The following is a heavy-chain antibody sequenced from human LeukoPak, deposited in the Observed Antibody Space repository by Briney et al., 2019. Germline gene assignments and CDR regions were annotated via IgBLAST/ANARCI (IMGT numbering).Heavy chain of an antibody. D-gene: IGHD4-17*01. Sequence: GGSLRLSCAASGFTFSSYAMSWVRQAPGKGLEWVSAISGSGGSTYYADSVKGRFTISRDNSKSTLYLQMNSLRAEDTAVYYCAKNYGNYYYYYMDVWGKGTTVTVSS. CDR1: GFTFSSYA. CDR3: AKNYGNYYYYYMDV. V-gene: IGHV3-23*01. CDR2: ISGSGGST. J-gene: IGHJ6*03.